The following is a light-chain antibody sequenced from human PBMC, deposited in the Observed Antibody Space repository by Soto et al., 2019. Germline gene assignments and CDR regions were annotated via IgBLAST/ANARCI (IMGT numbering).Light chain of an antibody. CDR1: QSISRW. Sequence: DIHMTQSPSTLSASVVDIVTISFRASQSISRWLAWYQQKPGKAPTLLIHHASTLESGVPSRFSGSGSGTEFTLTISSLQTDDVATYYCQQYNTYLSFGQGTKVDIK. CDR2: HAS. V-gene: IGKV1-5*01. CDR3: QQYNTYLS. J-gene: IGKJ1*01.